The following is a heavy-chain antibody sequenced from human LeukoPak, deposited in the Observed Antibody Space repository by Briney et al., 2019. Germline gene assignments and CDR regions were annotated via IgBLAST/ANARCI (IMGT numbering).Heavy chain of an antibody. Sequence: GGSLRLSCAASGFTFSSYSMNWVRQAPGKGLEWVSGISGNGGITNYVDSVKGRFTISRDNSKNTVYLQVNSLRAEDTAVYYCTKIEIWTPGGRSDYWGQGTLVSVSS. CDR1: GFTFSSYS. J-gene: IGHJ4*02. CDR2: ISGNGGIT. D-gene: IGHD3/OR15-3a*01. CDR3: TKIEIWTPGGRSDY. V-gene: IGHV3-23*01.